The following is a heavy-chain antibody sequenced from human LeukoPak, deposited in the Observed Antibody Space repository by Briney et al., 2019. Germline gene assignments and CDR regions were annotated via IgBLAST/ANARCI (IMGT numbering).Heavy chain of an antibody. J-gene: IGHJ3*02. CDR1: GYTFTAYY. CDR2: ISSNSAGT. V-gene: IGHV1-2*06. D-gene: IGHD5-12*01. CDR3: AVQTIVANTKGDAFDI. Sequence: ASVKVSCKASGYTFTAYYIHWVRQAPGQGLEWVGRISSNSAGTNYAQKFRGRVTMTRDTSISTVSMELSSLRSDDTAVYYCAVQTIVANTKGDAFDIWGQGTMVIVSS.